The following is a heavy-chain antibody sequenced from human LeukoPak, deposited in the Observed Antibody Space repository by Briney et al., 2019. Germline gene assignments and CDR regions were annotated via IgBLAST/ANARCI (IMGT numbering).Heavy chain of an antibody. J-gene: IGHJ3*02. V-gene: IGHV4-59*01. CDR3: ARVGYSSSWYGGGAFDI. CDR2: IYYSGST. CDR1: GGSISSYY. D-gene: IGHD6-13*01. Sequence: SETLSLTCTVSGGSISSYYWSWIRQPPGKGLEWIGYIYYSGSTNYNPSLKSRVTISVDTSKNQFSLKLSSVTAADTAVYYCARVGYSSSWYGGGAFDIWGQGTMVTVSS.